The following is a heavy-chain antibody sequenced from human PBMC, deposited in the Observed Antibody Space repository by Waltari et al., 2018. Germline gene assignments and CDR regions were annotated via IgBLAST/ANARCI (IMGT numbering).Heavy chain of an antibody. CDR1: GGSVSSYY. Sequence: QVQLQESGPGLVKPSETLSLTCTVSGGSVSSYYWSWIRQPAGKGLEWIGRIYTRGSMNYNPSRKSRVTRSQDTSKNQLSLKLSSVTAADTAVYYCARERTFDFWSDSETGAGYYYYGMDVWGQGTTVTVS. CDR2: IYTRGSM. D-gene: IGHD3-3*01. CDR3: ARERTFDFWSDSETGAGYYYYGMDV. V-gene: IGHV4-4*07. J-gene: IGHJ6*02.